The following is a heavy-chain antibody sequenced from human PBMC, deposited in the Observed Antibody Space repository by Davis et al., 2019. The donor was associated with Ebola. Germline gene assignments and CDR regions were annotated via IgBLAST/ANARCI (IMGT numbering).Heavy chain of an antibody. CDR3: ASPSGVVAATDGMDV. D-gene: IGHD2-15*01. CDR1: GYTFTSYY. J-gene: IGHJ6*02. Sequence: ASVKVSCKASGYTFTSYYMHWVRQAPGQGLEWMGIINPSGGSTSYAQKFQGRVTMTRDTSTSTVYMELSSLRSEDTAVYYCASPSGVVAATDGMDVWGQGTTVTVSS. CDR2: INPSGGST. V-gene: IGHV1-46*01.